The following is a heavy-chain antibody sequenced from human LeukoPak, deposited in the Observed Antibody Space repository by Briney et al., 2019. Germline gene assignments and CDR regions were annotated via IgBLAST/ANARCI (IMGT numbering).Heavy chain of an antibody. V-gene: IGHV3-64*01. Sequence: GGSLRLSCAASGFTFSVSVMHWVRQTPGKGLEYVSVISSNGGSTSYANSVKGTFTISRDNSKNTLYLQMNSLRAEDTALYYCAKGATFGYYSRYDYCDYWGQGTLVTVSS. J-gene: IGHJ4*02. CDR3: AKGATFGYYSRYDYCDY. CDR2: ISSNGGST. CDR1: GFTFSVSV. D-gene: IGHD5-12*01.